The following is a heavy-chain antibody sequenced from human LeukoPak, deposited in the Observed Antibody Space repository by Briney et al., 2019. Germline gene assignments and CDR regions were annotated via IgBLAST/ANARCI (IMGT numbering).Heavy chain of an antibody. J-gene: IGHJ3*02. CDR3: ARVTSITLDAFDI. D-gene: IGHD3-10*01. CDR1: GFTVSSNY. V-gene: IGHV3-53*01. CDR2: IYSGGST. Sequence: GGSLRLSCAASGFTVSSNYMSWVRQAPGKGLEWVSVIYSGGSTYYADSVKGRFTISRDNSKNTLYLQMNSLRAEDTAVYYCARVTSITLDAFDIWGQGTMVTVSS.